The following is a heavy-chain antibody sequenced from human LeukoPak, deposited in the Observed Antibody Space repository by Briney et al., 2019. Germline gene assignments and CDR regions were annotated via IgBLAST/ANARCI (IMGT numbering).Heavy chain of an antibody. CDR2: ISYDGSNK. CDR3: AKAPTLAAAGTPDY. Sequence: PGGSLRLSCTASGFEFSRYAMHWVRQAPGKGLEWVAVISYDGSNKYYADSVKGRFTISRDNSKNTLYLQMNSLRAEDTAVYYCAKAPTLAAAGTPDYWGQGTLVTVSS. CDR1: GFEFSRYA. D-gene: IGHD6-13*01. J-gene: IGHJ4*02. V-gene: IGHV3-30*04.